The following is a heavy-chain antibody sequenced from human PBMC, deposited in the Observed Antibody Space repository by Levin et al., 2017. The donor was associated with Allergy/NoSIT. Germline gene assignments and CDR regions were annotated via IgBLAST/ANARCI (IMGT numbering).Heavy chain of an antibody. J-gene: IGHJ4*02. V-gene: IGHV4-59*08. CDR3: ARSGRFGKTHFDY. CDR2: IYYSGST. D-gene: IGHD1-26*01. Sequence: SETLSLTCTVSGGSISSYCWSWIRQPPGKGLEWIGYIYYSGSTNYNPSLKSRVTISVDTYKNQFSLKLNSVTAADTAVYYCARSGRFGKTHFDYWGQGTLVTVSS. CDR1: GGSISSYC.